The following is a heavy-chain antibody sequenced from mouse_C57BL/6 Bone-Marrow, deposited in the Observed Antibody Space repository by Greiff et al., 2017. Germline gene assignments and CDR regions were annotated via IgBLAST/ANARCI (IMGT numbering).Heavy chain of an antibody. CDR3: AREGYDYGFAY. V-gene: IGHV1-42*01. CDR2: INPSTGGT. J-gene: IGHJ3*01. Sequence: EVQLQQSGPELVKPGASVKISCKASGYSFTGYYMNWVKQSPEKSLEWIGEINPSTGGTTYNQKFKAKATLTVDKSSSTAYMQLKSLTSEDSAVYYCAREGYDYGFAYWGQETLVTVSA. CDR1: GYSFTGYY. D-gene: IGHD2-4*01.